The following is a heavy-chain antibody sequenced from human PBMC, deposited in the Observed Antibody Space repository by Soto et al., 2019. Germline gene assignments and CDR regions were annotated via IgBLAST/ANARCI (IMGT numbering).Heavy chain of an antibody. J-gene: IGHJ4*02. CDR3: ARAPGGPDGPGDD. D-gene: IGHD2-15*01. CDR2: INAGNGNT. Sequence: QVQLVQSGAEVKKPGASVKVSCKASGYTFTSYAMHWVRQAPGQRLEWMGWINAGNGNTKYSQKFQGTVTITRDTSASTAYRELSSLRSEDTAVDYCARAPGGPDGPGDDWGQGTLVTVSS. V-gene: IGHV1-3*01. CDR1: GYTFTSYA.